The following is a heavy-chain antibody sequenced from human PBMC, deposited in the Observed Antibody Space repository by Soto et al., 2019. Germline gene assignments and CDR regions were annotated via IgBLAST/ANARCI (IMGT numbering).Heavy chain of an antibody. J-gene: IGHJ4*02. CDR2: ISGSGGST. D-gene: IGHD5-18*01. Sequence: GGSLGLSCAASGFTFSSYAMSWVRQAPGKGLEWVSAISGSGGSTYYADSVKGRFTISRDNSKNTLYLQMNSLRAEDTAVYYCAKDGLGAYTYGSYYFDYWGQGTLVTVSS. CDR3: AKDGLGAYTYGSYYFDY. V-gene: IGHV3-23*01. CDR1: GFTFSSYA.